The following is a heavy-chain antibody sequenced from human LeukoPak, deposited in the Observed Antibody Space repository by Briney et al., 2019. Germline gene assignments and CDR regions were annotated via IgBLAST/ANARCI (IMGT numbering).Heavy chain of an antibody. CDR2: VYSDGST. D-gene: IGHD1-26*01. CDR3: ARDSGYYFDY. V-gene: IGHV3-53*04. CDR1: GFTVSSNY. J-gene: IGHJ4*02. Sequence: GRSLRLSCAASGFTVSSNYMSWVRQAPGKGLEWVSIVYSDGSTYYADSVKGRFTISRHNSRNTLYLQMNSLRAEDTAIYYCARDSGYYFDYWGQGSLVTVSS.